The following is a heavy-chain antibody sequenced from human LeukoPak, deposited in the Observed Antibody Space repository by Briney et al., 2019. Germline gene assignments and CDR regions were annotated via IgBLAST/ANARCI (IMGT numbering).Heavy chain of an antibody. V-gene: IGHV1-3*01. Sequence: ASVKVSCKASGYTFTSYAMHRVRQAPGQRLEWMGWINAGNGNTKYSQKFQGRVTITRDTSASTAYMELSSLRSEDTAVYYCARSLGICGGDCYPDAFDIWGQGTMVTVSS. D-gene: IGHD2-21*02. J-gene: IGHJ3*02. CDR3: ARSLGICGGDCYPDAFDI. CDR1: GYTFTSYA. CDR2: INAGNGNT.